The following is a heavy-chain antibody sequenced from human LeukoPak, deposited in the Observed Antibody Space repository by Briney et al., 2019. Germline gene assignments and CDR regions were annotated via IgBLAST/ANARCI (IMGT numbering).Heavy chain of an antibody. J-gene: IGHJ4*02. D-gene: IGHD1-26*01. Sequence: SGGSLRLSCAASGFTFSSYGMNWVRQAPGKGLEWVSGISDSGGYTYYADSVKGRFTISRDNSKNTLYLQLNSLRAEDTAVYYCAKYSGSYNFDYWGQGTLVTVSS. CDR1: GFTFSSYG. CDR2: ISDSGGYT. CDR3: AKYSGSYNFDY. V-gene: IGHV3-23*01.